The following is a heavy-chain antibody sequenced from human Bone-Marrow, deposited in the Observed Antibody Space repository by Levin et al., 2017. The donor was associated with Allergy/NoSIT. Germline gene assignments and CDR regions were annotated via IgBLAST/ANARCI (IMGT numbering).Heavy chain of an antibody. J-gene: IGHJ4*02. Sequence: TSSETLSPTCAVYGGSFSGYYWSWIRQPPGKGLEWIGEINHSGSTNYNPSLKSRVTISVDTSKNQFSLKLSSVTAADTAVYYCAREWGRGSYLEDYWGQGTLVTVSS. CDR2: INHSGST. V-gene: IGHV4-34*01. D-gene: IGHD1-26*01. CDR1: GGSFSGYY. CDR3: AREWGRGSYLEDY.